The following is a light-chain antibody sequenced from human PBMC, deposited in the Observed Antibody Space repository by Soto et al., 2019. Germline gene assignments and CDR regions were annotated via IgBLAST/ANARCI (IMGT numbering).Light chain of an antibody. V-gene: IGLV2-14*01. Sequence: QSALTQPASVSGSPGQSITISCTGTSSDVGAYNHVSWYQQHPGKAPKLMIYEVSSRPSGVSNRFSGSKSGNTASLTISGLLPEDEADYYCNSYTSSSTVVFGTGTKVTVL. CDR1: SSDVGAYNH. CDR3: NSYTSSSTVV. J-gene: IGLJ1*01. CDR2: EVS.